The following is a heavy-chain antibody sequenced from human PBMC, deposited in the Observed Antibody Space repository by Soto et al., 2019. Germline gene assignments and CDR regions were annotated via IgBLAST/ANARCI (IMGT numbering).Heavy chain of an antibody. J-gene: IGHJ4*01. CDR3: VKVSPHAHSWFDY. V-gene: IGHV3-15*01. CDR1: GFTFSNVW. Sequence: VSLRLSCAANGFTFSNVWLSWFRQGPGKGLEWLGRIKSRSEKATTDYASPARCRFIISRDDSKNMLYLQLNSLKSPDTGVYSCVKVSPHAHSWFDYRRNGTPVTVSS. D-gene: IGHD2-2*01. CDR2: IKSRSEKATT.